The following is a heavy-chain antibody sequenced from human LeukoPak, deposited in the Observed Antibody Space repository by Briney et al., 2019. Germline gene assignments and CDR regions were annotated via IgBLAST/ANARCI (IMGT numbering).Heavy chain of an antibody. D-gene: IGHD2-2*01. V-gene: IGHV3-73*01. CDR2: IRSKANSYAT. CDR1: GFTFSGSA. Sequence: GGSLRLSCAASGFTFSGSAMHWVRQASGKGLEWVGRIRSKANSYATAYAASVKGRFTISRDDSKNTAYLQMNSLKTEDTAVYYCAREKYQLLSCPDYWGQGTLVTVSS. CDR3: AREKYQLLSCPDY. J-gene: IGHJ4*02.